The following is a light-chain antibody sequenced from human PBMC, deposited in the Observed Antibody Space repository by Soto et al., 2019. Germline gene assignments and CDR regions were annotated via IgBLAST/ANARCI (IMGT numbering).Light chain of an antibody. CDR1: SSDVGGYNY. CDR3: SSYTSSSTGV. V-gene: IGLV2-14*01. CDR2: EVS. Sequence: QAVLTQPASVSGSPGQSITISCTGTSSDVGGYNYVSWYQQHPGKAPKLMIYEVSNRPSGVSNRFSGSKSCNTASLTISGLQAEDEADYYCSSYTSSSTGVFGTGTKLTVL. J-gene: IGLJ1*01.